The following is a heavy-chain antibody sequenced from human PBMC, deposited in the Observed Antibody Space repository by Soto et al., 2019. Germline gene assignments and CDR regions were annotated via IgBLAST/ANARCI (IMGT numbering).Heavy chain of an antibody. CDR2: ITGGSGFT. Sequence: ESGGGFVQPGGSLRLSCAASGFTFSTFAMNWVRQAPGKGLEWVSGITGGSGFTFYADSVKGRFTISRDDSENTLFLQMSSLRAEDTAKYYCAKSGPTNYFDFWGQGTLVTVSS. CDR3: AKSGPTNYFDF. CDR1: GFTFSTFA. V-gene: IGHV3-23*01. J-gene: IGHJ4*02. D-gene: IGHD1-26*01.